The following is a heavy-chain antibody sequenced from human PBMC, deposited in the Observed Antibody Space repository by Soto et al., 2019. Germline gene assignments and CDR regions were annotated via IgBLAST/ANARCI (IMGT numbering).Heavy chain of an antibody. CDR2: IYYSGST. CDR1: GGSISSSSYY. CDR3: ARRYYGDPFDY. V-gene: IGHV4-39*01. J-gene: IGHJ4*02. Sequence: SETLSITCTVSGGSISSSSYYWGWIRQPPGKGLEWIGSIYYSGSTYYNPPLKSRVTISVDTSKNQFSLKLSSVTAADTAVYYCARRYYGDPFDYWGQGTLVTVSS. D-gene: IGHD4-17*01.